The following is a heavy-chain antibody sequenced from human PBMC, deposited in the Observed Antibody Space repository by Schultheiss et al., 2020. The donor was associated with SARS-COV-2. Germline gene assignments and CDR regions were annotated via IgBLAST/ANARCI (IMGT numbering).Heavy chain of an antibody. Sequence: SETLSLTCTVSGDSISSSNYYWGWIRQPPGKGLEWIGSIYYTGSIYYSPSLKSRVIISVDTSKNQFSLKLSSVTAADTAVYFCARQNSGGLDSWGQGTLVTVSS. CDR2: IYYTGSI. CDR3: ARQNSGGLDS. V-gene: IGHV4-39*01. J-gene: IGHJ4*02. CDR1: GDSISSSNYY. D-gene: IGHD2-15*01.